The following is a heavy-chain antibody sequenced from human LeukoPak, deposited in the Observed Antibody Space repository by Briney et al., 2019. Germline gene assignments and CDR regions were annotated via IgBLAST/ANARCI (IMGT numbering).Heavy chain of an antibody. Sequence: QPGGSLRLSCAASGFIFSNYGMSWVRQAPGKGLEWVSAISGSGGSTYYADSVKGRFTISRDNSKNTLYLQMNSLRAEDTAVYYCAKDLVPRKEPPYYFDYWGQGTLVTVSS. J-gene: IGHJ4*02. CDR3: AKDLVPRKEPPYYFDY. V-gene: IGHV3-23*01. D-gene: IGHD1-14*01. CDR2: ISGSGGST. CDR1: GFIFSNYG.